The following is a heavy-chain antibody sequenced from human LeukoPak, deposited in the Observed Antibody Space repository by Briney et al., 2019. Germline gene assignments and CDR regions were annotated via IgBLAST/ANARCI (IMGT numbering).Heavy chain of an antibody. V-gene: IGHV3-74*01. CDR2: INSDGSST. CDR3: ARVPATHAY. J-gene: IGHJ4*02. Sequence: PGRSLRLSCAASGFTFDDYAMHWVRHAPGKGLVWVSRINSDGSSTSYADSVKGRFTISRDNAKNTLYLQMNSLRAEDTAVYYCARVPATHAYWGQGTLVTVSS. CDR1: GFTFDDYA.